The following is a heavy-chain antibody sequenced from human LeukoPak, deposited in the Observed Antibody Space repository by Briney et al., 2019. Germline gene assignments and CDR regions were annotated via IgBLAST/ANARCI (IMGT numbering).Heavy chain of an antibody. CDR2: IYYSGST. D-gene: IGHD1-26*01. J-gene: IGHJ4*02. V-gene: IGHV4-59*01. Sequence: SETLSLTCTVSGGSISSYYWSWIRQPPGKGLEWIGYIYYSGSTNYNPSLKSRVIISVNTSKNQFSLKLSSVTAADTAVYYCARMWSGNYFPNWGQGTLVTVSS. CDR3: ARMWSGNYFPN. CDR1: GGSISSYY.